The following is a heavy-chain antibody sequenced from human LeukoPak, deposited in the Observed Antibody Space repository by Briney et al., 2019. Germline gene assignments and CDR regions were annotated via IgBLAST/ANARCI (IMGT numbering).Heavy chain of an antibody. CDR3: ARDAVGASLFDP. J-gene: IGHJ5*02. CDR2: ISYDGSNK. Sequence: PGGSLRLSCAASGFTFSSYAMHWVRQAPGKGLEWVAVISYDGSNKYYADSVKGRFTISRDNSKNTLYLQMNSLRAEDTAVYYCARDAVGASLFDPWGQGTLVTVSS. V-gene: IGHV3-30-3*01. D-gene: IGHD1-26*01. CDR1: GFTFSSYA.